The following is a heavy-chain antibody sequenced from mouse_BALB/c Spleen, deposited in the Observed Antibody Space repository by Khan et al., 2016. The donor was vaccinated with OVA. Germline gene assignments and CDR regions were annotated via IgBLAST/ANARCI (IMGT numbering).Heavy chain of an antibody. Sequence: QVQLQQSGAELARPGASVKLSCKSSGYTFTSYWMQWVKQRPGQGLEWIGAIYPGDGDTRYTQKFKGKATLTADKSSNTAYMQLSSLASEDSAVYDCASYRYDYFDYWGQGTTLTVAS. CDR1: GYTFTSYW. CDR2: IYPGDGDT. J-gene: IGHJ2*01. D-gene: IGHD2-14*01. CDR3: ASYRYDYFDY. V-gene: IGHV1-87*01.